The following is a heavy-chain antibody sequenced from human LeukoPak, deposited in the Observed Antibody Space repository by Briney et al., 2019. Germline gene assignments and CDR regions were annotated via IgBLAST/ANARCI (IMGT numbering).Heavy chain of an antibody. CDR3: AARTDYCSGGSCYLNWFDP. J-gene: IGHJ5*02. D-gene: IGHD2-15*01. CDR2: ISAYNGNT. CDR1: GYTLTSYG. V-gene: IGHV1-18*01. Sequence: ASVKVSCKVSGYTLTSYGISWVRQAPGQGLEWMGWISAYNGNTNYAQKLQGRVTMTTDTSTSTAYMELRSLRSDDTAVYYCAARTDYCSGGSCYLNWFDPWGQGTLVTVSS.